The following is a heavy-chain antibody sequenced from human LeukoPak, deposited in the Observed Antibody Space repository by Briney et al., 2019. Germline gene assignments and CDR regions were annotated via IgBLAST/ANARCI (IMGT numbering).Heavy chain of an antibody. J-gene: IGHJ4*02. D-gene: IGHD2-2*01. CDR1: GYTFTSYY. CDR3: ARDSEPAAIFGSFDY. V-gene: IGHV1-46*01. Sequence: ASVKVSCKASGYTFTSYYMHWLRQAPGQGLEWMGIINPSGGSTSYAQKFQGRVTMTRDTSTSTVYMELSSLRSEDTAVYYCARDSEPAAIFGSFDYWGQGTLVTVSP. CDR2: INPSGGST.